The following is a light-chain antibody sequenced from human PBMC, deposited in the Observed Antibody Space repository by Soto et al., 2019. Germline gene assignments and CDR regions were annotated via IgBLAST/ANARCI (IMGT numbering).Light chain of an antibody. CDR2: DAS. J-gene: IGKJ1*01. V-gene: IGKV3-11*01. CDR1: QSVSSY. CDR3: QQRSNWPT. Sequence: EIVLTQSPATLSLSPGERATLSCRASQSVSSYLAWYQQKPGQAPRLLIYDASNRATGIPARFSGSGSGTDFTLTISSLVPEDFAVYYCQQRSNWPTVGQGTKVEIK.